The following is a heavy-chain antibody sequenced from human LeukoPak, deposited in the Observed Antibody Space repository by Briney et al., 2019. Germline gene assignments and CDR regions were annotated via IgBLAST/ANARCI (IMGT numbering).Heavy chain of an antibody. D-gene: IGHD3-22*01. J-gene: IGHJ4*02. CDR2: ISGDGTET. CDR3: AKERHYYDSSGPETGY. V-gene: IGHV3-23*01. CDR1: GLIFRNYA. Sequence: GGSLRLSCTASGLIFRNYAMTWVRQAPRKGLEWVSTISGDGTETFYADSVKGRFTISRDNSKNTHYLQMSSLRAEDTGIYYCAKERHYYDSSGPETGYWGQGTLVTVSS.